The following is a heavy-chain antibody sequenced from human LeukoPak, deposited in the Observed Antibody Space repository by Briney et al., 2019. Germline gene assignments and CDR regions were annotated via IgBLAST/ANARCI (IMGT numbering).Heavy chain of an antibody. J-gene: IGHJ6*03. CDR2: INHSGST. CDR1: GGSFSGYY. V-gene: IGHV4-34*01. CDR3: ARVRQYYMDV. Sequence: SETLSLTCAVYGGSFSGYYWSWIRQPPGKGLEWIGEINHSGSTNYNPSLKSRVTISVDTSKHQFSLKLSSVTAADTAVYYCARVRQYYMDVWGKGTTVTVSS. D-gene: IGHD6-6*01.